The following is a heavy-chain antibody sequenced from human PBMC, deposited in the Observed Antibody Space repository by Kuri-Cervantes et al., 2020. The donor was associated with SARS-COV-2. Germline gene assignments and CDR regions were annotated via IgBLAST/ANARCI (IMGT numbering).Heavy chain of an antibody. CDR1: RFTFSSYV. J-gene: IGHJ4*02. CDR3: ATDRDGFHDF. V-gene: IGHV3-30*03. D-gene: IGHD3-10*01. CDR2: ISYDGKKK. Sequence: GGSLRLSCAASRFTFSSYVMSWVRQAPGKGLEWVAVISYDGKKKRCMASGKGRFTISRDNSQNTLYLQMQSLRSEDTGMYYCATDRDGFHDFWGQGTLVTVSS.